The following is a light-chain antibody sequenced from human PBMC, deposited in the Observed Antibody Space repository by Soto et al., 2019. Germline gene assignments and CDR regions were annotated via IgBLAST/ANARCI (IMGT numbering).Light chain of an antibody. CDR2: AAS. Sequence: DIQLTQSPSSLSASVGDRVTITCRASQSISGYLNWYPQKSGKAPKSLIYAASILQAGVTSRFSGSGSGTDFNLTISSLLPEDFATYYGQQTYNTPLTFGGGTKVEIK. J-gene: IGKJ4*01. CDR3: QQTYNTPLT. V-gene: IGKV1-39*01. CDR1: QSISGY.